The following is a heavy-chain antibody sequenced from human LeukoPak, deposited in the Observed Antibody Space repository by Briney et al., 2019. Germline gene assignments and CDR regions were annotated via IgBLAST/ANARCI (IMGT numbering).Heavy chain of an antibody. V-gene: IGHV3-48*03. CDR3: ARVRMGFDY. Sequence: TGGSLRLSCAASGFTFSSYAMHWVRQAPGKGLEWVSYISSSGSTIYYADSVKGRFTISRDNAKNSLYLQMNSLRAEDTAVYYCARVRMGFDYWGQGTLVTVSS. J-gene: IGHJ4*02. CDR1: GFTFSSYA. D-gene: IGHD2-8*01. CDR2: ISSSGSTI.